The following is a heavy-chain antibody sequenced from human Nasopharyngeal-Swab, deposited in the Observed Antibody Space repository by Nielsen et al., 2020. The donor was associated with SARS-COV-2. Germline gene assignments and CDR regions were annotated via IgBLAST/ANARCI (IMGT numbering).Heavy chain of an antibody. D-gene: IGHD4-17*01. Sequence: GGSLRLSCEASGFTFSSYWMSWVRQAPGKGLEWVANIKQDGSEKYYVDSVKGRFTISRDNAKNSLYLQMNSLRAEDTAVYYCARDKDGDYYYGMDVWGQGTTVTVSS. CDR2: IKQDGSEK. J-gene: IGHJ6*02. CDR1: GFTFSSYW. V-gene: IGHV3-7*01. CDR3: ARDKDGDYYYGMDV.